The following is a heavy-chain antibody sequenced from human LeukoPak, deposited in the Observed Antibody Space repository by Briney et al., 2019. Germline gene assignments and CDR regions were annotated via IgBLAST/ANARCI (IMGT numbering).Heavy chain of an antibody. CDR1: GYTFTGYY. Sequence: ASVKVSCKASGYTFTGYYMHWVRQAPGQGLEWMGWINPNSGGTNHAQKFQGRVTMTRDTSISTAYMELSRLRSDDTAVYYCARERPPAKGDYYGSGTPRWFDPWGQGTLVTVSS. D-gene: IGHD3-10*01. CDR3: ARERPPAKGDYYGSGTPRWFDP. V-gene: IGHV1-2*02. J-gene: IGHJ5*02. CDR2: INPNSGGT.